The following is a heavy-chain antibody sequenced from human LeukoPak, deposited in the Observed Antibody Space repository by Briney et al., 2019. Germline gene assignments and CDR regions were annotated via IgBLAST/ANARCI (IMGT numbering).Heavy chain of an antibody. V-gene: IGHV3-48*03. CDR3: ASHIVVVPAAIFLPDY. D-gene: IGHD2-2*02. CDR2: ISSSGSTI. CDR1: GFTFSSYE. Sequence: GGSLRLSCAASGFTFSSYEMNWVRQAPGKGLEWVSYISSSGSTIYYADSVKGRFTISRDNAKNSLYLQMNSLRAEDTAVYYCASHIVVVPAAIFLPDYWGQGTLVTVSS. J-gene: IGHJ4*02.